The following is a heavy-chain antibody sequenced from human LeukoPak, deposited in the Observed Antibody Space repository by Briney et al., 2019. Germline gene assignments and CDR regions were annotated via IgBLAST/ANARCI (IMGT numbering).Heavy chain of an antibody. J-gene: IGHJ5*02. V-gene: IGHV1-18*01. CDR3: AREASVASDWSDH. CDR2: ISAYNGNT. D-gene: IGHD6-19*01. Sequence: GASVKVSCKASGGTFSSYAISWVRQAPGQGLEWMGWISAYNGNTNYAQKLQGRVTMTTDTSTSTAYMELRSLRSDGTAVYYCAREASVASDWSDHWGQGTLVTVSS. CDR1: GGTFSSYA.